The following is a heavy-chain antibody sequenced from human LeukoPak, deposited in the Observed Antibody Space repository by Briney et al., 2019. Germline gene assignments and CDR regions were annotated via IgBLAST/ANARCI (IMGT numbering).Heavy chain of an antibody. CDR3: ASPGYSSGWSPEGY. CDR1: GFTVSSNY. D-gene: IGHD6-19*01. J-gene: IGHJ4*02. Sequence: GGSLRLSCAASGFTVSSNYMSWVRQVPGKGPEWVSVIYSGGSTYYADSVKGRFTISRDNSKNTLYLQMNSLRAEDTAVYYCASPGYSSGWSPEGYWGQGTLVTVSS. CDR2: IYSGGST. V-gene: IGHV3-53*01.